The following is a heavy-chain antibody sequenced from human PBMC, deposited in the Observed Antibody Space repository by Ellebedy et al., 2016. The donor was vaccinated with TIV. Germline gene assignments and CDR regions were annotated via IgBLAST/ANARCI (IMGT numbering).Heavy chain of an antibody. CDR2: MNPKSGDT. D-gene: IGHD3-3*01. CDR1: GFTFTNYD. CDR3: ASGKLRFLESLGDWFDP. Sequence: AASVKVSCKTSGFTFTNYDINWVRQASGQGPEWMGWMNPKSGDTNYAQQFQGRVTMTRNTSITTAYMELNSLRSDDTAVYYCASGKLRFLESLGDWFDPWGQGTLVTVSS. V-gene: IGHV1-8*01. J-gene: IGHJ5*02.